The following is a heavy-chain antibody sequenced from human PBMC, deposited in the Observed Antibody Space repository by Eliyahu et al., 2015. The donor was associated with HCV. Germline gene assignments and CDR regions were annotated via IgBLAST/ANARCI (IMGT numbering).Heavy chain of an antibody. J-gene: IGHJ6*02. D-gene: IGHD5-18*01. CDR2: ISSSSGYI. V-gene: IGHV3-21*01. CDR1: GFTFXTYS. Sequence: EVQLVESGGGLVKPGGSXRLSCAAXGFTFXTYSMNWVRQAPGKGLEWVSSISSSSGYIYYADSVKGRFTISRENAKNSLYLQLNSLRAEDTAVYYCARDWNTAVVGYYYYGMDVWGQGTTVTVSS. CDR3: ARDWNTAVVGYYYYGMDV.